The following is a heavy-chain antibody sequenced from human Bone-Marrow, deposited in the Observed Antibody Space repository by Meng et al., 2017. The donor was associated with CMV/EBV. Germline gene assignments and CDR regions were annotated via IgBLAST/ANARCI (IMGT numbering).Heavy chain of an antibody. J-gene: IGHJ6*02. D-gene: IGHD2-2*01. CDR2: ISSSGSTI. V-gene: IGHV3-48*04. CDR3: ARDKRVVPAAIAHYYGMDV. Sequence: GESLKISCAASGFTFSSYAMHWVRQAPGKGLEWVSYISSSGSTIYYADSVKGRFTISRDNAKNSLYLQMNSLRAEDTAVYYCARDKRVVPAAIAHYYGMDVWGQGTTVTVSS. CDR1: GFTFSSYA.